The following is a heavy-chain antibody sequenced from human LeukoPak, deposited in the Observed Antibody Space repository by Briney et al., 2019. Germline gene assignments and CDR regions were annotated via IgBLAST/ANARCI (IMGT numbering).Heavy chain of an antibody. CDR2: MNPNSGNT. CDR3: ASGTAMVIYYYGMDV. V-gene: IGHV1-8*02. J-gene: IGHJ6*02. Sequence: ASVKVSCKASGYTFTSYGISWVRQATGQGLEWMGWMNPNSGNTGYAQKFQGRVTMTRNTSISTAYMELSSLRSEDTAVYYCASGTAMVIYYYGMDVWGQGTTVTVSS. D-gene: IGHD5-18*01. CDR1: GYTFTSYG.